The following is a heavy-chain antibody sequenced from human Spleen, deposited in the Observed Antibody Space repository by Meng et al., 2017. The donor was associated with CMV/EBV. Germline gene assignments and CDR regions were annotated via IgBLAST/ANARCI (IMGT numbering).Heavy chain of an antibody. Sequence: SETLSLTCTVSDGSIRSTTSYWGWIRRPPGKGLEWIGSIYYSGSTYYNPSLKSRVTISVDTSKNQFSLKLSSVTAADTAVYYCARVVVVPAAVQQPPQIYYFDYWGQGTLVTVS. J-gene: IGHJ4*02. V-gene: IGHV4-39*07. CDR2: IYYSGST. D-gene: IGHD2-2*02. CDR1: DGSIRSTTSY. CDR3: ARVVVVPAAVQQPPQIYYFDY.